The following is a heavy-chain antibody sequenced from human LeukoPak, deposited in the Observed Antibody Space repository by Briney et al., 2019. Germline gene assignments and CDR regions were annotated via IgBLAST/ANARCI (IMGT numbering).Heavy chain of an antibody. CDR1: GGSISSSSYY. Sequence: SETLSLTCTVSGGSISSSSYYWGWIRQPPGKGLEWIGSIYYSGSTYYNPSLKSRVTISVDTSKNQFSLKLSSVTAADTAVYYCARRDYGVHTFYYWGQGTLVTVSS. J-gene: IGHJ4*02. CDR2: IYYSGST. CDR3: ARRDYGVHTFYY. D-gene: IGHD4-17*01. V-gene: IGHV4-39*01.